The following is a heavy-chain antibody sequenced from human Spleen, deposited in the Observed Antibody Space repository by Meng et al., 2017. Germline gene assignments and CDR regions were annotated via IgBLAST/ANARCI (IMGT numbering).Heavy chain of an antibody. J-gene: IGHJ5*02. CDR1: GFTFSSYG. V-gene: IGHV3-23*01. Sequence: GESLKISCAASGFTFSSYGMHWVRQAPGKGLEWVSTISGSGGRTYYADSVKGRFTISRDNSKNTVYLHMNGLRAEDTAVYYCAKEQKTSGWYFNNWFDPWGQGTLVTVSS. D-gene: IGHD6-19*01. CDR2: ISGSGGRT. CDR3: AKEQKTSGWYFNNWFDP.